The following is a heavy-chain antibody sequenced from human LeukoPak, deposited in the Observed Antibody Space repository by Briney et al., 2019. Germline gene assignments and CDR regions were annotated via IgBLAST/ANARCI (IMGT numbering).Heavy chain of an antibody. CDR2: IKKDGSEK. CDR3: ARDLSGIAGYTYGRGIDY. Sequence: GGSLRLSCAASGLTFSSHWMSWVRQAPGKGLEGVANIKKDGSEKYYVDAVKGRFTISRDNAKTSLYLQMNSLRAEDTAVYYCARDLSGIAGYTYGRGIDYWGQGTLVTVSS. V-gene: IGHV3-7*01. D-gene: IGHD5-18*01. CDR1: GLTFSSHW. J-gene: IGHJ4*02.